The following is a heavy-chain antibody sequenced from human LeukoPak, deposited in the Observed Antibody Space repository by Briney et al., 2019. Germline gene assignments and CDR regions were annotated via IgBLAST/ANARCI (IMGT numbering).Heavy chain of an antibody. CDR2: ILYDGINQ. D-gene: IGHD3-10*01. CDR1: GFTFSSSG. Sequence: PGGSLRLSCAASGFTFSSSGMHWVRQAPRKGLEWVVFILYDGINQYYADSVKGRLTISRDNSKNTLYLQMSSLGAEDTAVYYCAKGPVVRGVTLILKTGEKGALDYWGQGTLVTVSS. V-gene: IGHV3-30*02. J-gene: IGHJ4*02. CDR3: AKGPVVRGVTLILKTGEKGALDY.